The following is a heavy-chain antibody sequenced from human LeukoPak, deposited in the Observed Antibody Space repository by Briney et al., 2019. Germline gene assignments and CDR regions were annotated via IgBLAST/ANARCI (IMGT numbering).Heavy chain of an antibody. J-gene: IGHJ4*01. D-gene: IGHD2-2*01. CDR3: AKQGSESSPKYHDY. CDR2: ISGAANTF. CDR1: GFTFSPYA. V-gene: IGHV3-23*01. Sequence: PGGSLRLSCAASGFTFSPYAMTWVRQAPGKGLDWVSSISGAANTFYYAASVNGRFTISRDNSKNTLYVQMNTLRADDTALYYCAKQGSESSPKYHDYWGHGALVTVCS.